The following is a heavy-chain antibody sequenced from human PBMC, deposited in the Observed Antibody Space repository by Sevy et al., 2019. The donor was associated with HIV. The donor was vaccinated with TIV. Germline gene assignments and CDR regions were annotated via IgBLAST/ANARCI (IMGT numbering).Heavy chain of an antibody. D-gene: IGHD3-10*01. Sequence: ETLSLTCTVSGGSISSSSYYWGWIRQPPGKGLEWIGSIYYSGSTYYNPSLKSRVTISVDTSKNQFSLKLSSVTAADTAVYYCARLSMKYYYGSGSLIDYWGQGTLVTVSS. CDR1: GGSISSSSYY. CDR2: IYYSGST. J-gene: IGHJ4*02. CDR3: ARLSMKYYYGSGSLIDY. V-gene: IGHV4-39*01.